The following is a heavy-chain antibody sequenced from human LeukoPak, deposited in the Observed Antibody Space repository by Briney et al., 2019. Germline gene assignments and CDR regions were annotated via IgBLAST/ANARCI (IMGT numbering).Heavy chain of an antibody. Sequence: GGSLRLSCAASGFIFSQYSMNWVRQAPGKGLEWVSHIRSSSETFYADSVKGRFTISRDNARNSLYLQMNNLRGEDTAIYYCARAHYYGSGSYYQYFQHWGQGTLVTVSS. J-gene: IGHJ1*01. CDR3: ARAHYYGSGSYYQYFQH. V-gene: IGHV3-48*01. CDR1: GFIFSQYS. D-gene: IGHD3-10*01. CDR2: IRSSSET.